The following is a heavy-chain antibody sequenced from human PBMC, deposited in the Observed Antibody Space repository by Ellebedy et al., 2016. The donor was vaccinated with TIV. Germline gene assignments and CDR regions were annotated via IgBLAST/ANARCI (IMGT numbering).Heavy chain of an antibody. CDR1: GYTFNSYL. CDR2: INTGDGNT. D-gene: IGHD3-10*01. J-gene: IGHJ4*02. V-gene: IGHV1-3*04. Sequence: AASVKVSCKASGYTFNSYLMHWVRQAPGQRPEWMGWINTGDGNTKYSQKFQDRVAFSRNTSASTAYMELSSLTSEDTAVYFCERDSGSGRRSLVNWGQGTLVTVSS. CDR3: ERDSGSGRRSLVN.